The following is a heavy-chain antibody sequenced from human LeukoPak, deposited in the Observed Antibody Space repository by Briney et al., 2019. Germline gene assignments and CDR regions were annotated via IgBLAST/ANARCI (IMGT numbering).Heavy chain of an antibody. Sequence: PGGSLRLSCAASGFTFSTYALHWVRQAPGKGLEWVAVIAADGKDKHHADSVKGRFTISRDNSKNSLYLQMNSLRAEDTALYYCARGEGYSSTWYGAFDIWGQGTMVTVSS. CDR2: IAADGKDK. CDR3: ARGEGYSSTWYGAFDI. V-gene: IGHV3-30*04. CDR1: GFTFSTYA. D-gene: IGHD6-13*01. J-gene: IGHJ3*02.